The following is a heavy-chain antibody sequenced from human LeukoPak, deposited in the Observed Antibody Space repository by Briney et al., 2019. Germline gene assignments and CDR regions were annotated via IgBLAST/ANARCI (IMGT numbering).Heavy chain of an antibody. CDR1: GGSISSNY. V-gene: IGHV4-59*01. D-gene: IGHD3-22*01. Sequence: KPSETLSLTCTASGGSISSNYWSWIRQPPGKGLEWIGYIFYSGSTNYNPSLKSRVTISVDTSKNQFSLKLSSVTAADSAVYYCARRASNYDIDAFDIWGRGTVVTVSS. J-gene: IGHJ3*02. CDR2: IFYSGST. CDR3: ARRASNYDIDAFDI.